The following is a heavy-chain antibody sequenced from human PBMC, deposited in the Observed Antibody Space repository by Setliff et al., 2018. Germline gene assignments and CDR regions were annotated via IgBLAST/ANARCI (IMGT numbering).Heavy chain of an antibody. Sequence: EASVKVSCKASGYTFTSYYMHWVRQAPGQGLEWMGIINPSGGSASYAQKFQGRVTMTTDTSTRTAYMELRSLRSDDTAVYYCARAPAGGGDFYFDYWGQGTLVTVSS. J-gene: IGHJ4*02. CDR1: GYTFTSYY. D-gene: IGHD2-21*01. CDR2: INPSGGSA. V-gene: IGHV1-46*01. CDR3: ARAPAGGGDFYFDY.